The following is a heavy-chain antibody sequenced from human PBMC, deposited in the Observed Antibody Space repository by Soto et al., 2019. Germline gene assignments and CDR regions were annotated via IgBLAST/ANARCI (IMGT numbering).Heavy chain of an antibody. CDR3: AKDASCGYDAFAI. D-gene: IGHD1-1*01. Sequence: SGAGRVWNESRSGRWLDHQIPGKGLEWVSAISGTGGATYYADSVKGRFTISRDNSKNTLYLQMNSLRAEDTSVYYCAKDASCGYDAFAILVHGTTVTVSS. V-gene: IGHV3-23*01. J-gene: IGHJ3*02. CDR2: ISGTGGAT. CDR1: VWNESRSG.